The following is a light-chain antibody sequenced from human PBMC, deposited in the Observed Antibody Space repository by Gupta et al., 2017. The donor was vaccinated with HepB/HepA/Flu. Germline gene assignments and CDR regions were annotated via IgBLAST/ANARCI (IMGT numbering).Light chain of an antibody. J-gene: IGKJ1*01. CDR3: MQALQTPWT. Sequence: DIVMTQSPLSLTVTPGEPASISCRYSQSLLHSNGYNYLDWYLQKPGQSPQLLIYLGSNRASGLPDRFSGSGSGTDFTLKISRVEAEDVGVYYCMQALQTPWTFGQGTKVEIK. V-gene: IGKV2-28*01. CDR1: QSLLHSNGYNY. CDR2: LGS.